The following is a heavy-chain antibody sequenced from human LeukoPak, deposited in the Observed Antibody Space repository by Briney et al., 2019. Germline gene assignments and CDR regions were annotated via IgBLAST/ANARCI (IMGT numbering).Heavy chain of an antibody. D-gene: IGHD3-22*01. CDR3: ARYYYDSSGYSHGMDV. V-gene: IGHV4-59*08. Sequence: PSETLSLTCIVSGGSINSYYWSWIRQPPGKGLDWIGHINYSGGTKYNPSLKSRVTISVDTPKNQFSLKLSSVTAADTAVYYCARYYYDSSGYSHGMDVWGQATTVTVSS. CDR1: GGSINSYY. CDR2: INYSGGT. J-gene: IGHJ6*02.